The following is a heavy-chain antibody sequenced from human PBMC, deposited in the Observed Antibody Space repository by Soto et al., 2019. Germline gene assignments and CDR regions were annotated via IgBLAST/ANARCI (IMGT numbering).Heavy chain of an antibody. Sequence: ASVKVSCKASGYTFTSYYMHWVRQAPGQGLEWMGIINPSGGSTSYAQKFQGRVTMTRDTSTSTVYMELSSLRSEDTAVYYCAREYQGVLRYFDWSPGGNWFDPWGQGTLVTVSS. CDR2: INPSGGST. CDR3: AREYQGVLRYFDWSPGGNWFDP. J-gene: IGHJ5*02. V-gene: IGHV1-46*01. CDR1: GYTFTSYY. D-gene: IGHD3-9*01.